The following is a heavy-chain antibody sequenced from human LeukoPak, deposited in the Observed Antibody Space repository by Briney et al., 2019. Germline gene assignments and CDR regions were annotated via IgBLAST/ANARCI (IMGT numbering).Heavy chain of an antibody. V-gene: IGHV3-23*01. D-gene: IGHD6-19*01. CDR3: ARDPPLGSGWFYFDY. CDR1: GFTFSSYA. CDR2: ISGSGGST. Sequence: GGSLRLSCAASGFTFSSYAMSWVRQAPGKGLEWVSAISGSGGSTYYADSVKGRFTISRDNSKNTLYLQMNSLRAEDTAVYYCARDPPLGSGWFYFDYWGQGTLVTVSS. J-gene: IGHJ4*02.